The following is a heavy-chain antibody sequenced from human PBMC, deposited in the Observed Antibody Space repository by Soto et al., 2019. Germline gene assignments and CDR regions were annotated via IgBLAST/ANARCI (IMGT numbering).Heavy chain of an antibody. CDR3: AKDSYYYDSSGYRESYGMDV. CDR2: IYSGGST. Sequence: GGSLRLSCAASGFTFSSNYMSWVRQAPGKGLEWVSVIYSGGSTYYADSVKGRFTISRDNSKNTVYLQMNSLRAEDTAVYYCAKDSYYYDSSGYRESYGMDVWGQGTTVTVSS. D-gene: IGHD3-22*01. J-gene: IGHJ6*02. V-gene: IGHV3-66*02. CDR1: GFTFSSNY.